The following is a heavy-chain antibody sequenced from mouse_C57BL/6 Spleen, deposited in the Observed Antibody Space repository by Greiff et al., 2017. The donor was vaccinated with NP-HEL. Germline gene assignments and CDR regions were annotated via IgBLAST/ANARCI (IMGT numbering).Heavy chain of an antibody. D-gene: IGHD1-1*01. J-gene: IGHJ3*01. CDR3: ARTTVVAPAWFAY. CDR2: ISSGSSTI. V-gene: IGHV5-17*01. Sequence: DVQLVESGGGLVKPGGSLKLSCAASGFTFSDYGMHWVRQAPEKGLEWVAYISSGSSTIYYADTVKGRFTISRDNAKNTLFLQMTSLRSEDTAMYYCARTTVVAPAWFAYWGQGTLVTVSA. CDR1: GFTFSDYG.